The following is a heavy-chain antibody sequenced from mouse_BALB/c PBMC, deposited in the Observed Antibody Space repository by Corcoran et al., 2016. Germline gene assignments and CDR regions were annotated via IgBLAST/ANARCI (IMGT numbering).Heavy chain of an antibody. CDR2: IYWDDDK. CDR3: ARWLLKDGFAY. J-gene: IGHJ3*01. CDR1: GFSLSTSGMG. D-gene: IGHD2-3*01. V-gene: IGHV8-12*01. Sequence: QVTLKESGPGLLQPSQTLSLTCSFSGFSLSTSGMGVSWIRQPSGKGLEWLAHIYWDDDKRYNPSLKSRLTISKDTSSNQVFLKITSVDTADTATYYCARWLLKDGFAYWGQGTLVTVSA.